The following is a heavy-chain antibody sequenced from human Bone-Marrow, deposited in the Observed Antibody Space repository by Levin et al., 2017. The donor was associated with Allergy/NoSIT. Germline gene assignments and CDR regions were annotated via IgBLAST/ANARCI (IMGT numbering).Heavy chain of an antibody. CDR2: ISSTGTA. V-gene: IGHV4-59*01. CDR1: DDSIRTYF. D-gene: IGHD5-12*01. Sequence: SETLSLICNVSDDSIRTYFWSWIRQPPGEGLEWIGYISSTGTATYNPSLTGRLSISINTSKNQFSLSLTSLTPADTAVYYCARTSGYDWWFDPWGQGTLVIVSS. CDR3: ARTSGYDWWFDP. J-gene: IGHJ5*02.